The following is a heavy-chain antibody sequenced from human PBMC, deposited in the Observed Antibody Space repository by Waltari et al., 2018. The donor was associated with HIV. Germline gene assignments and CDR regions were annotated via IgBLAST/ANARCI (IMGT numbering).Heavy chain of an antibody. V-gene: IGHV4-4*07. D-gene: IGHD3-10*01. J-gene: IGHJ5*02. Sequence: QVQLQESGPGLVRPSETLSLTCTVSGGSFHSYYWTWVRQAAGKGLEWIGRIYYTGNTNYNPSLKSRVTMSVDTYNNQFSLRLSSVTAADTAVYYCVRNLWFGEIRWFDPWGQGTLVTVSS. CDR3: VRNLWFGEIRWFDP. CDR1: GGSFHSYY. CDR2: IYYTGNT.